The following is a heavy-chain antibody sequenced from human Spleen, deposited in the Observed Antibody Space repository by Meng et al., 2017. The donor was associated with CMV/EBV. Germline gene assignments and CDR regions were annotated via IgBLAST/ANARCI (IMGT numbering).Heavy chain of an antibody. CDR3: VRGSYRAASFDY. CDR2: IYPGDSDT. CDR1: GYSFSSYW. D-gene: IGHD6-13*01. J-gene: IGHJ4*02. Sequence: GESLKISCQGSGYSFSSYWIGWVRQMPGKGLECMGIIYPGDSDTRYSPSFQGQVTISADKSITTAYLQWSSLKASDTAMYYCVRGSYRAASFDYWGQGTQVTVSS. V-gene: IGHV5-51*01.